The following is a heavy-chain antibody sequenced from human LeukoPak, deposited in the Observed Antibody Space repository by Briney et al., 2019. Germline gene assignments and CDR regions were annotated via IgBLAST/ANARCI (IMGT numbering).Heavy chain of an antibody. Sequence: SETLSLTCAVYGGSFSGYYWSWIRQPPGKGLEWIGEINHSGSTNYNPSLKSRVTISVDTSKNQLSLKLSSVTAADTAVYYCARLNCSSTSCYGDYWGQGTLVTVSS. D-gene: IGHD2-2*01. CDR3: ARLNCSSTSCYGDY. V-gene: IGHV4-34*01. CDR1: GGSFSGYY. CDR2: INHSGST. J-gene: IGHJ4*02.